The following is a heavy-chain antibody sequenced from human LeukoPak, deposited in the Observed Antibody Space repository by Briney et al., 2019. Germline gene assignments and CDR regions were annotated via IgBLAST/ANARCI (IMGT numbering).Heavy chain of an antibody. J-gene: IGHJ5*02. CDR1: GYTFTSYG. D-gene: IGHD3-10*01. CDR3: ARDGRITGYYYGSGSYSNWFDP. Sequence: GASVKVSCKASGYTFTSYGISWVRQAPGQGLEWMGWISAYNGNTNYAQKFQGRVTMTRDTSISTAYMELSRLRSDDTAVYYCARDGRITGYYYGSGSYSNWFDPWGQGTLVTVSS. CDR2: ISAYNGNT. V-gene: IGHV1-18*01.